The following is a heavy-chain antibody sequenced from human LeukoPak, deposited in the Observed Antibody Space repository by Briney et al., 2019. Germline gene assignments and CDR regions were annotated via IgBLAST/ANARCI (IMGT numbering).Heavy chain of an antibody. D-gene: IGHD3-10*01. V-gene: IGHV3-23*01. CDR1: GFTFSSYA. CDR3: AKVDVNYYGSGSHFDY. J-gene: IGHJ4*02. CDR2: INGSGGST. Sequence: GGSLRLSCAASGFTFSSYAMSWVRQAPGKGLEWVSAINGSGGSTYYADSVKGRFTISRDNSKNTLYLQMNSLRAEDTAVYYCAKVDVNYYGSGSHFDYWGQGTLVTVSS.